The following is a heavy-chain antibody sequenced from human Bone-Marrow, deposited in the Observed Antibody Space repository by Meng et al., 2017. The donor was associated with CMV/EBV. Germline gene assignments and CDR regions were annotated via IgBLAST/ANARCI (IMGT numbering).Heavy chain of an antibody. CDR3: ARALFAATLYYFDY. CDR1: GGSISSSSYY. V-gene: IGHV4-39*07. Sequence: SETLSLTCIVSGGSISSSSYYWAWIRQPPGKGLEWIGSIFYSGSTWYNPSLKSRVTISVDTSKNQFSLKLSSVTAADTAAYYCARALFAATLYYFDYWGQGTLVTVSS. J-gene: IGHJ4*02. D-gene: IGHD6-25*01. CDR2: IFYSGST.